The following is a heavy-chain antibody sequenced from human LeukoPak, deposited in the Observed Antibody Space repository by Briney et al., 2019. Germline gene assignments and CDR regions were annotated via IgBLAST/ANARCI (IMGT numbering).Heavy chain of an antibody. CDR2: ISSSGSTI. J-gene: IGHJ4*02. CDR1: GFTFSDYY. CDR3: ARDLYRIVVVPHYFDY. V-gene: IGHV3-11*04. D-gene: IGHD3-22*01. Sequence: GGSLRLSCAASGFTFSDYYMSWIRQAPGKGLEWVSYISSSGSTIYYADSVKGRFTISRDNAKNSLYLQMNSLRAEDTAVYYCARDLYRIVVVPHYFDYWGQGTLVTVSS.